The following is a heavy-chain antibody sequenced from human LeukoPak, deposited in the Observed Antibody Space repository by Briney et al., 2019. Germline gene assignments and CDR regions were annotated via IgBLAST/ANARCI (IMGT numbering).Heavy chain of an antibody. Sequence: GGSLRLSCAASGFTFSSYAMSWVRQAPGKGLEWVSAISGSGGNTYYADSVKGRFTISRDNSKNTLYLEMNSLRAEDTAVYYCAKRASSRWYADYWGQGTLVTVSS. D-gene: IGHD6-13*01. CDR3: AKRASSRWYADY. CDR1: GFTFSSYA. V-gene: IGHV3-23*01. CDR2: ISGSGGNT. J-gene: IGHJ4*02.